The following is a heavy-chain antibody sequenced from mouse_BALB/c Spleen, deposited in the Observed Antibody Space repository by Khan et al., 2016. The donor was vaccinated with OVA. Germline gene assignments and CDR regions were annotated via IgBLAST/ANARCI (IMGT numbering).Heavy chain of an antibody. V-gene: IGHV3-2*02. CDR1: GYSITSDYA. Sequence: EVELVQSGPGLVKPSQSLSLSCTVTGYSITSDYAWNWIRQFPGNILEWMGHISYSGNTKYNPSLKSRISLTRDTSKNQFFLQLNSVTTEDSATYYCARMHGGDFDNWGKGTTLTVSS. CDR2: ISYSGNT. J-gene: IGHJ2*01. CDR3: ARMHGGDFDN.